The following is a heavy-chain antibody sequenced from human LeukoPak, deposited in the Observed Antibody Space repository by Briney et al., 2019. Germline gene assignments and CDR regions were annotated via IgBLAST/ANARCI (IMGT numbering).Heavy chain of an antibody. CDR1: GFTFSNFA. CDR2: ISFDGSNK. Sequence: GGSLRLSSAASGFTFSNFAMHWVRQAPGKGLQWVAVISFDGSNKYYADSVKGRFSISRDNSKDTLHLQMSSLRDEDTAVYFCAGVSESGWYYFDYWGQGTLVTVSS. CDR3: AGVSESGWYYFDY. V-gene: IGHV3-30*03. D-gene: IGHD6-19*01. J-gene: IGHJ4*02.